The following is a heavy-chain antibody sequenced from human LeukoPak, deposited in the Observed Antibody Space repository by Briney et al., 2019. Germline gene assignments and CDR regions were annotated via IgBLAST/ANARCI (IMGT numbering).Heavy chain of an antibody. Sequence: PGGSLRLSCAASGFTFSSYAMSWVRQAPGKGLESVSAISGSGGSTYYADSVKGRFTISRDNSKNTLYLQMNSLRAEDTAVYYCAKDLSLVIAAAGTWFYWGQGTLVTVSS. V-gene: IGHV3-23*01. J-gene: IGHJ4*02. CDR1: GFTFSSYA. CDR3: AKDLSLVIAAAGTWFY. CDR2: ISGSGGST. D-gene: IGHD6-13*01.